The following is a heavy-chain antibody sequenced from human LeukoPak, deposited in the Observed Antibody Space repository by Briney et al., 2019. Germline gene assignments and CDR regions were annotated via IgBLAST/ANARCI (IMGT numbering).Heavy chain of an antibody. CDR1: GFTFSSYA. J-gene: IGHJ4*02. Sequence: GGSLRLSCAASGFTFSSYAMHWVRQAPGKGLEWVAVISYDGSNKYYADSVKGRFTISRDNSKNTLYLQMNSLRAEDTAVYYCARDFSMVRGVILYYFDYWGQGTLVTVSS. V-gene: IGHV3-30-3*01. CDR2: ISYDGSNK. D-gene: IGHD3-10*01. CDR3: ARDFSMVRGVILYYFDY.